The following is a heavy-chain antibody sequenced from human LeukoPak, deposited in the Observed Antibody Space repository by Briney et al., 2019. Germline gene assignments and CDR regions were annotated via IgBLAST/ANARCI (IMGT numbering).Heavy chain of an antibody. CDR3: ARRDSGYDNRAFDI. J-gene: IGHJ3*02. V-gene: IGHV3-74*03. CDR2: INSDGSST. Sequence: GGSLRLSCAASGFTFSSYWMHWVRQAPEKGLVWVSRINSDGSSTTYADSVKGRFAISRANANNTLYLQIHSLRAEDTAVYYCARRDSGYDNRAFDIWGQGTMVIVSS. CDR1: GFTFSSYW. D-gene: IGHD5-12*01.